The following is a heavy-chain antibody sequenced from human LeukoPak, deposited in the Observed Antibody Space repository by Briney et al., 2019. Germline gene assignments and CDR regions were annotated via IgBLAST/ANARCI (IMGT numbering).Heavy chain of an antibody. CDR3: ARDGGNDYGYYYYYMDV. D-gene: IGHD4-17*01. J-gene: IGHJ6*03. CDR2: INSDGSST. Sequence: PGGSLRLSCAASGFTFSSYWMHWVRQAPGKGLAWVSRINSDGSSTSYADSVKGRFTISRDNAKNTLYLQMNSLRAEDTAVYYCARDGGNDYGYYYYYMDVWGKGTTVTVSS. CDR1: GFTFSSYW. V-gene: IGHV3-74*01.